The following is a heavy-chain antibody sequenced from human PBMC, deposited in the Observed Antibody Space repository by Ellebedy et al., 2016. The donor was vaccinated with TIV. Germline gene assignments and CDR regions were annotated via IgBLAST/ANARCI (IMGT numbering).Heavy chain of an antibody. CDR3: ARDRRGFGGIIGHGFAP. D-gene: IGHD3-16*02. Sequence: MPSETLSLTCTVSGDSISYTYWSRIRQSAEKGLGWIGRIHAGGSTNYNPSLKSRVTMSVDTSKNQFSLKLRSVTAADTAVYYCARDRRGFGGIIGHGFAPWGQGTLVTVSS. V-gene: IGHV4-4*07. CDR2: IHAGGST. CDR1: GDSISYTY. J-gene: IGHJ5*02.